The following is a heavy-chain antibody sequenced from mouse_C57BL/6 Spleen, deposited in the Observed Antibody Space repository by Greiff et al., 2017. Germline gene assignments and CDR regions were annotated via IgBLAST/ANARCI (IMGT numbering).Heavy chain of an antibody. CDR1: GFSLTSYG. V-gene: IGHV2-5*01. Sequence: VQLKESGPGLVQPSQRLSITCTVSGFSLTSYGVPWVRQSPGTGLEWLGVICRGGSPDYNAAFMSRLSSTTDNSKSQVFFKMNSLQADDTAIYDCAKTSDYDGEYYAMDYWGQGTSVTVSS. CDR3: AKTSDYDGEYYAMDY. D-gene: IGHD2-4*01. CDR2: ICRGGSP. J-gene: IGHJ4*01.